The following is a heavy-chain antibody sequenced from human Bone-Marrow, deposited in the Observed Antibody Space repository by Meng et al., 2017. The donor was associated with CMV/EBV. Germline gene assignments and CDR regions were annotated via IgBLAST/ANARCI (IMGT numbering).Heavy chain of an antibody. V-gene: IGHV3-21*01. Sequence: GGSLRLSCAASGFTFSSYSMNWVRQAPGKGLEWVSSISSSSSYIYYADSVKGRFTISRDNAKNSLYLQMNSLRAEDTAVDYCARVGYGSSTSCSSHFDYWGQGTLVTVSS. CDR3: ARVGYGSSTSCSSHFDY. CDR1: GFTFSSYS. CDR2: ISSSSSYI. D-gene: IGHD2-2*01. J-gene: IGHJ4*02.